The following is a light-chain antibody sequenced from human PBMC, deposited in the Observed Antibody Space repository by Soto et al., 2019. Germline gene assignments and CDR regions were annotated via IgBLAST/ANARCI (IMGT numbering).Light chain of an antibody. Sequence: EIVMTQSPATLSVSPGERATLSCRASQRVSSNLAWYQQSPGQAPRLLIYGASTRATGIPARLSGSWSGTAFTLTISSLQSGDFAVYYGQQHNNWPYTFAQATKLEIK. J-gene: IGKJ2*01. V-gene: IGKV3-15*01. CDR3: QQHNNWPYT. CDR2: GAS. CDR1: QRVSSN.